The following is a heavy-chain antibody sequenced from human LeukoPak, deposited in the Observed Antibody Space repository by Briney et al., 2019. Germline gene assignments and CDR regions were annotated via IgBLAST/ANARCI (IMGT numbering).Heavy chain of an antibody. D-gene: IGHD1-26*01. CDR3: AKDVEWEFYFDY. J-gene: IGHJ4*02. V-gene: IGHV3-23*01. CDR2: ISGSGGST. CDR1: GFTFSSYA. Sequence: GGSLRLSCAASGFTFSSYAMSWVRQAPGKGLEWVSAISGSGGSTYYADSVKGRFTISRDNSKNTPYLQMNSLRAEDTAVYYCAKDVEWEFYFDYWGQGTLVTVSS.